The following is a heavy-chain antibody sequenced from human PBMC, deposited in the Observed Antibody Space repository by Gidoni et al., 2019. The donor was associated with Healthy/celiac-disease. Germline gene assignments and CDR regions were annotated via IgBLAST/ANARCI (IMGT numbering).Heavy chain of an antibody. J-gene: IGHJ3*02. CDR2: ISSTSSII. Sequence: EVQLVESGGGLIQPGGSLRLSCAASGFIFRRYSMNWVRQAPGKGLEWVSYISSTSSIIYYADSVKGRFTISRDNAKNSLYLQMNSLRDEDTAVYYCARDKSGDYGLDAFDIWGQGRVVTVSS. CDR1: GFIFRRYS. D-gene: IGHD4-17*01. V-gene: IGHV3-48*02. CDR3: ARDKSGDYGLDAFDI.